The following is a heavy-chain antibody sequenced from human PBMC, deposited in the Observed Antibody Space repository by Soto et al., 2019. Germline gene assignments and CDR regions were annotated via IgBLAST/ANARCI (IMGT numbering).Heavy chain of an antibody. Sequence: RGSLGLACASSEFTFTMAWMSWVRQAPGMGLDLVGRIKSKADGGTTDYVDPVKGRFTVSRDDSKSIVYLQMNSLKTDDTAVYYCLTSGIFGVPRGSYYQDMDVWGQGTTVTVSS. J-gene: IGHJ6*01. D-gene: IGHD3-3*01. CDR1: EFTFTMAW. CDR2: IKSKADGGTT. V-gene: IGHV3-15*01. CDR3: LTSGIFGVPRGSYYQDMDV.